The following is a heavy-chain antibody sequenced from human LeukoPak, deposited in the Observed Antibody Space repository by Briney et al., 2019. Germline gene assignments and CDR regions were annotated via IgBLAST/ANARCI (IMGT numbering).Heavy chain of an antibody. CDR2: IYSDWSST. Sequence: PGGSLRLSCAASGFTFRTSLMHSARQPPGKGLVWVSRIYSDWSSTTYADSVKGRFTISRDNAKNTLYLQMNSLRAEDTAVYYCAREGQGWSFDCWGQGTLVTVSS. V-gene: IGHV3-74*01. CDR1: GFTFRTSL. J-gene: IGHJ4*02. CDR3: AREGQGWSFDC. D-gene: IGHD2-8*01.